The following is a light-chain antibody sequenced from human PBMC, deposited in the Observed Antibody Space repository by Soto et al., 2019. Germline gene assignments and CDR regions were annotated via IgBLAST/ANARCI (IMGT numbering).Light chain of an antibody. J-gene: IGKJ1*01. CDR1: QSVSSN. CDR3: QQYASTRWT. CDR2: GAS. Sequence: GASQSVSSNLAWYQQKPGQAPRLLMYGASTRATGFPARFSGSGSGTEFTLTISSLQSEDFAVYYCQQYASTRWTFGQGTKVGI. V-gene: IGKV3-15*01.